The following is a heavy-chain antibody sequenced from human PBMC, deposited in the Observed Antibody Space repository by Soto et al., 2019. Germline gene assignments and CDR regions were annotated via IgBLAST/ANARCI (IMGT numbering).Heavy chain of an antibody. CDR3: ARGSGSYYKSFDY. D-gene: IGHD3-10*01. Sequence: ASVKVSCKASGYTFTGYYMHWLRQAPGQGLEWMGWINPNSGGTNYAQKFQGRATMTRDTSISTAYMELSRLRSDDTAVYYCARGSGSYYKSFDYWGQGTLVTVSS. V-gene: IGHV1-2*02. J-gene: IGHJ4*02. CDR1: GYTFTGYY. CDR2: INPNSGGT.